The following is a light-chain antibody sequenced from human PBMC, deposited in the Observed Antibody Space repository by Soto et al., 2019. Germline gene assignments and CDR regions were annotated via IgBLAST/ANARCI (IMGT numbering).Light chain of an antibody. Sequence: QLVLTQPPSASGTPEQRVTISCSGSSSNIGSNFIYWYQQLPGTAPKRLIYRNNQRPSGVPDRFSGSKSGTSASLAISGLRSEDEADYHCAAWDDSLSGVVFGGGTKLTVL. J-gene: IGLJ2*01. CDR2: RNN. V-gene: IGLV1-47*01. CDR3: AAWDDSLSGVV. CDR1: SSNIGSNF.